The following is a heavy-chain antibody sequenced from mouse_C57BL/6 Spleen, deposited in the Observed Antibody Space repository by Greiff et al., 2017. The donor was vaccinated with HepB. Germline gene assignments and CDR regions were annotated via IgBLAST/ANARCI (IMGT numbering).Heavy chain of an antibody. J-gene: IGHJ3*01. CDR2: ISSGGDYI. V-gene: IGHV5-9-1*02. CDR3: TRGGTGTFWFAY. Sequence: EVQRVESGEGLVKPGGSLKLSCAASGFTFSSYAMSWVRQTPEKRLEWVAYISSGGDYIYYADTVKGRFTISRDNARNTLYLQMSSLKSEDTAMYYCTRGGTGTFWFAYWGQGTLVTVSA. CDR1: GFTFSSYA. D-gene: IGHD4-1*01.